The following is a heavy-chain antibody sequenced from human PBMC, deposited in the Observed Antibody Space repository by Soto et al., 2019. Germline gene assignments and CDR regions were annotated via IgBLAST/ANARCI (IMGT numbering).Heavy chain of an antibody. D-gene: IGHD3-10*01. V-gene: IGHV1-69*01. Sequence: QVQLVQSGAEVKKPGSSVKVSCKPSGGSFSIYTFNWVRQAPGQGLEWMGGIIPIFGTATYAQKFQGRVTITAEDATSPAYMEVRALRPEDTAVYLCARGVSGSYSSPLDRWGQGTLVTVSS. CDR2: IIPIFGTA. J-gene: IGHJ5*02. CDR1: GGSFSIYT. CDR3: ARGVSGSYSSPLDR.